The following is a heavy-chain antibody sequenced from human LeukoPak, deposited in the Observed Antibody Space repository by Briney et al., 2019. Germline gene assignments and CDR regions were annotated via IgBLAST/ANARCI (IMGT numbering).Heavy chain of an antibody. CDR1: GGSISSYY. D-gene: IGHD3-22*01. CDR2: IYYSGST. Sequence: SETLSLTCTVSGGSISSYYWSWLGQPPGKGLEWIGYIYYSGSTNYNPSLKSRVTISVDTSKNQFSLKLTSVTAADTAVYYCARAGSSAYLIDYWGQGTLVTVSS. V-gene: IGHV4-59*01. CDR3: ARAGSSAYLIDY. J-gene: IGHJ4*02.